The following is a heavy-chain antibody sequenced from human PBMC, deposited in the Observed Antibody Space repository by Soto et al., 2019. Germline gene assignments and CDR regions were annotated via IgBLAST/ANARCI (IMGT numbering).Heavy chain of an antibody. CDR3: ARDPHEFWTSYWFDP. Sequence: ASVKVSCKTSGYTFNTYGINWVRQAPGQGLELMGWISAYDGKTTYAEKFQGRVTMTTDTSTSTAYMELRSLRSDNTAIYYCARDPHEFWTSYWFDPWGQGTPVTVSS. CDR2: ISAYDGKT. CDR1: GYTFNTYG. V-gene: IGHV1-18*01. J-gene: IGHJ5*02. D-gene: IGHD3-3*01.